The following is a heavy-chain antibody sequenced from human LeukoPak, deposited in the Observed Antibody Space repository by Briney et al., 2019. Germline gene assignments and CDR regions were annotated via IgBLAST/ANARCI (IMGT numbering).Heavy chain of an antibody. V-gene: IGHV3-7*01. D-gene: IGHD3-3*01. CDR2: INRDGSER. CDR3: ARDKEAAVDFWSGYYPL. J-gene: IGHJ4*02. Sequence: GGXXRLSCAASGFIFSSYWMGWVRQAPGKGLEGVANINRDGSERYYVDSVKGGFTISRDNAQNSLYLQMNSLRDEDTGVYYCARDKEAAVDFWSGYYPLWGQGTLVTVSS. CDR1: GFIFSSYW.